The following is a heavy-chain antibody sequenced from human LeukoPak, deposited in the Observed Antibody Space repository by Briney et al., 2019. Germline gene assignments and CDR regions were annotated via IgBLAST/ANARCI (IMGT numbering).Heavy chain of an antibody. Sequence: SGGSLRLSCAASGFTFSSYGMSWVRQAPGKGLEWVSAISGSGGSTYYADSVKGRFTISRDNSKNTLYLQMNSLRAEDTAVYYCAKDRDYYGSGSSFDYWGQGTLVTVSS. J-gene: IGHJ4*02. CDR2: ISGSGGST. CDR1: GFTFSSYG. D-gene: IGHD3-10*01. V-gene: IGHV3-23*01. CDR3: AKDRDYYGSGSSFDY.